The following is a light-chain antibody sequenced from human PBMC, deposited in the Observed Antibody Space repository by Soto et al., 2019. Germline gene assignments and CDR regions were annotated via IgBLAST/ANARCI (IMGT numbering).Light chain of an antibody. V-gene: IGKV1-17*01. CDR2: LVS. J-gene: IGKJ1*01. CDR1: QGIGNF. Sequence: DIQMTQSPSSLSASVGDRVTITCRASQGIGNFLGWYQQKPGKAPTRLIYLVSSLQSGVPSRFSGSGSGTEFTLTITSLQPEDFATYYCLQHYDFSWTFGQGTEVEIK. CDR3: LQHYDFSWT.